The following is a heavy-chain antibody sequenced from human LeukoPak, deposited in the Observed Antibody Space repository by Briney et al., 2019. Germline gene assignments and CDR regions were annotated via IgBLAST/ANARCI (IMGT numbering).Heavy chain of an antibody. J-gene: IGHJ4*02. CDR2: INHSGST. CDR1: GGSFSGYY. CDR3: ARGQPSAGTDDY. D-gene: IGHD6-13*01. Sequence: SETLSLTCAVYGGSFSGYYWSWIRQPPGKGLEWIGGINHSGSTNYNPSLKSRVTISVDTSKNQFSLKLSSVTAADTAVYYCARGQPSAGTDDYWGQGTLVTVSS. V-gene: IGHV4-34*01.